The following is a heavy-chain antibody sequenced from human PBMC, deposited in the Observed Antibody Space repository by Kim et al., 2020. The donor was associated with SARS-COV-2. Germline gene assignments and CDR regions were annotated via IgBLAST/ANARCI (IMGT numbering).Heavy chain of an antibody. J-gene: IGHJ4*02. CDR1: GFTFSSYA. CDR2: ISGSGGST. CDR3: AKDSGAGVVPAARFDY. V-gene: IGHV3-23*01. D-gene: IGHD2-2*01. Sequence: GGSLRLSCAASGFTFSSYAMSWVRQAPGKGLEWVSAISGSGGSTYYADSVKGRFTISRDNSKNTLYLQMNSLRAEDTAVYYCAKDSGAGVVPAARFDYWGQGTLVTVSS.